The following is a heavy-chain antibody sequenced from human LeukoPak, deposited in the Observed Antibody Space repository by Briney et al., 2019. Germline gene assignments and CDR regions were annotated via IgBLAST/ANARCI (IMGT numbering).Heavy chain of an antibody. CDR1: GFTFSSYA. Sequence: PGGSLRLSCAASGFTFSSYALSWVRQAPGKGLEWVSGISGSSGNTYYADSVKGRFTISRDNSKNTLYLQMSSLRAEDTAVYYCAKDKFLYYYESSLDYWGQGTLVTVSS. V-gene: IGHV3-23*01. J-gene: IGHJ4*02. CDR3: AKDKFLYYYESSLDY. CDR2: ISGSSGNT. D-gene: IGHD3-22*01.